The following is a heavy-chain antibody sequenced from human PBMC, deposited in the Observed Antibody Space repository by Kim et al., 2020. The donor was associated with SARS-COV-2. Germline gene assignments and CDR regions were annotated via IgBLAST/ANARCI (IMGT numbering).Heavy chain of an antibody. V-gene: IGHV3-11*01. D-gene: IGHD1-1*01. CDR3: ARDRKTGTPRHDY. J-gene: IGHJ4*02. Sequence: GGSLRLSCAASGFTFSDYYMSWIRQAPGKGLEWVSYISSSGSTIYYADSVKGRFTISRDNAKNSLYLQMNSLRAEDTAVYYCARDRKTGTPRHDYWGQGTLVTVSS. CDR2: ISSSGSTI. CDR1: GFTFSDYY.